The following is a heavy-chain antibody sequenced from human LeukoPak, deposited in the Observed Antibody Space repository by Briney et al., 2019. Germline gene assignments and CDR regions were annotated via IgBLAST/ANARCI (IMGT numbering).Heavy chain of an antibody. CDR2: TYYRSKWYN. D-gene: IGHD6-19*01. CDR3: ARDAGSGWSSFDY. J-gene: IGHJ4*02. V-gene: IGHV6-1*01. CDR1: GDSDSSNSAA. Sequence: SQALSHTCAITGDSDSSNSAAGNWIRHSPSRGLEWLGRTYYRSKWYNDYEVSMKSRRTFNTDTSKDQFSLQLNSVTPEDTAVYYCARDAGSGWSSFDYWGQGTLVTVSS.